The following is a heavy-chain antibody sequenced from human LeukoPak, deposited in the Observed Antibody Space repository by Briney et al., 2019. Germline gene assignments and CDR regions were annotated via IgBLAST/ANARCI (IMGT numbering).Heavy chain of an antibody. J-gene: IGHJ4*02. CDR2: MNPNSGGT. V-gene: IGHV1-2*02. D-gene: IGHD1-26*01. CDR1: GYTFTGYY. CDR3: PTDTRAGSVSDYDEFFAY. Sequence: TSVKASCKASGYTFTGYYMHGGRQAPGQRLKWRGWMNPNSGGTIYAQKFQGGSTRTQDTSIIPPYMVLSRLRTDAPAVHYGPTDTRAGSVSDYDEFFAYWGEGTLVTVSS.